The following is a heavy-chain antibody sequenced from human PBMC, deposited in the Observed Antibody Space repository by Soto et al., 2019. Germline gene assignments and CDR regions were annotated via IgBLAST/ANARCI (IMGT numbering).Heavy chain of an antibody. CDR3: ARYSGYDRVFDY. CDR1: GGSISSYY. V-gene: IGHV4-59*01. Sequence: SETLSLTCTVSGGSISSYYWSWIRQPPGKGLEWIGYIYYSGSTNYNPSLKSRVTISVDTSKNQFSLRLSSVTAADTAVYYCARYSGYDRVFDYWGQGTLVTVSS. J-gene: IGHJ4*02. CDR2: IYYSGST. D-gene: IGHD5-12*01.